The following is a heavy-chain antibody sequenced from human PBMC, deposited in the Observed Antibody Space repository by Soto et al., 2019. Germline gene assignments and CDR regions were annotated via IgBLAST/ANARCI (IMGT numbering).Heavy chain of an antibody. Sequence: SETLSLTCTVSGHSISSGGYYWSWHRQHPGKGLEWIEYIYYSGSTYYNPSLKSRVTISVDTSKNQFSLKLSSVTAAATAVYYCASSIFGVVTPDYWGQGTLVTVSS. CDR3: ASSIFGVVTPDY. CDR2: IYYSGST. V-gene: IGHV4-31*03. D-gene: IGHD3-3*01. CDR1: GHSISSGGYY. J-gene: IGHJ4*02.